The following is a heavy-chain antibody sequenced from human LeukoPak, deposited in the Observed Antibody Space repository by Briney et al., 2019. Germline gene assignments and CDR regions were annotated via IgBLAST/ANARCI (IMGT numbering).Heavy chain of an antibody. CDR2: ISGSGGST. V-gene: IGHV3-23*01. CDR3: AKGDTAMGSYLDY. D-gene: IGHD5-18*01. CDR1: GFTFSIYA. Sequence: GGSLRLSCAASGFTFSIYAMTWVRQAPGKGLEWVSVISGSGGSTYYADSVKGRFTISRDNSKNMVYLQMNSLRAEDTAVYYCAKGDTAMGSYLDYWGQGTLVTVSS. J-gene: IGHJ4*02.